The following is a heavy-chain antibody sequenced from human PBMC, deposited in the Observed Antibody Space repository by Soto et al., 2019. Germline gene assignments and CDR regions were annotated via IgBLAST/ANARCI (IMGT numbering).Heavy chain of an antibody. D-gene: IGHD2-21*02. CDR2: ISYDGSNK. CDR1: GFTFSSYA. J-gene: IGHJ4*02. Sequence: PGGSLRLSCAASGFTFSSYAMHWVRQAPGKGLERVAVISYDGSNKYYADSVKGRFTISRDNSKNTLYLQMNSLRAEDTDVYFCARVGGNSETEPLDYWGQGTLVTVSS. V-gene: IGHV3-30-3*01. CDR3: ARVGGNSETEPLDY.